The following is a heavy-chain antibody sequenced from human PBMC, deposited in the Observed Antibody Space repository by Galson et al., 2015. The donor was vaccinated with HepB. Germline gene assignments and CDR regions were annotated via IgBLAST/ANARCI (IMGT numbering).Heavy chain of an antibody. D-gene: IGHD3-10*01. CDR3: AASLGVPHYFDY. J-gene: IGHJ4*03. CDR2: TYYRSKWYH. CDR1: GDSVSSNSAA. V-gene: IGHV6-1*01. Sequence: CAISGDSVSSNSAAWNWIRQSPSRGLEWLGRTYYRSKWYHDYAISVRSRITISPDTSKNQFSLQLNSVTPEDTAVYYCAASLGVPHYFDYWGQGTRVTVSS.